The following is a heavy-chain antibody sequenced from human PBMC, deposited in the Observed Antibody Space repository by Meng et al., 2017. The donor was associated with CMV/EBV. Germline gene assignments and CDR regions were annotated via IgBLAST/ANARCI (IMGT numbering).Heavy chain of an antibody. J-gene: IGHJ4*02. D-gene: IGHD3-3*01. CDR2: IKQDGSGK. Sequence: GGSLRLSCAASGFTFSSYWMSWVRQAPGKGLEWVANIKQDGSGKYYVDSVKGRFTISRDNAKNSLYLQMNSLRAEDTAVYYCARGSFTIFGVDEDYFDYWGQGTLVTVSS. CDR1: GFTFSSYW. CDR3: ARGSFTIFGVDEDYFDY. V-gene: IGHV3-7*01.